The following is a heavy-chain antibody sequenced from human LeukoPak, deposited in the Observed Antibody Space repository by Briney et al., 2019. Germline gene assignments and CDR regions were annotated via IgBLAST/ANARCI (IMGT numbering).Heavy chain of an antibody. CDR1: GFTLSNYD. CDR2: ISTSSRYI. V-gene: IGHV3-21*01. J-gene: IGHJ5*02. CDR3: ARADCSSSTCYLRRSWFDP. D-gene: IGHD2-2*01. Sequence: GGSLRLSCAASGFTLSNYDMNWVRRAPGKGLEWVSSISTSSRYIYYKDSVRGRFTISRDDAKNSLYLEMNSLRAEDTAVYYCARADCSSSTCYLRRSWFDPWGQGTLVTVSS.